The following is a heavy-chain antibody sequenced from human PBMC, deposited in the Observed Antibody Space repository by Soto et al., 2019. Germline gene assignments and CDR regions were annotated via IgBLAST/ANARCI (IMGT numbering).Heavy chain of an antibody. Sequence: QVQLVQSGAEVKKPGASVKVSCKASGYTFTSYDINWVRQATGQGLEWMGWMIPNSGDTGYAQKFQGRVTMSRDTSISPAYLELSSLTSEDTAVYYCARTAAGTGWFDPWGQGTLVTVSS. CDR2: MIPNSGDT. V-gene: IGHV1-8*01. J-gene: IGHJ5*02. D-gene: IGHD6-13*01. CDR1: GYTFTSYD. CDR3: ARTAAGTGWFDP.